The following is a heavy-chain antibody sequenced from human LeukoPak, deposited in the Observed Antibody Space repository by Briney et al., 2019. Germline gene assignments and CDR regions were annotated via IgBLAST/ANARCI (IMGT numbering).Heavy chain of an antibody. V-gene: IGHV1-2*02. CDR3: ARGLWELPDY. J-gene: IGHJ4*01. Sequence: ASVMVSFLASGYTFICYYMHWVRQAPGKRLEWMGWINPNSGSTNYAQNFQGRVTMTRDTSISTAYMELSRLRSDDTAVYYCARGLWELPDYWGHGTLVTVSS. CDR1: GYTFICYY. D-gene: IGHD1-26*01. CDR2: INPNSGST.